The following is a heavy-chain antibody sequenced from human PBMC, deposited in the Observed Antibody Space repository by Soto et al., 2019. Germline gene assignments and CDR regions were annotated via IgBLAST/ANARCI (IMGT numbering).Heavy chain of an antibody. CDR2: IRSRANNFAT. V-gene: IGHV3-73*02. J-gene: IGHJ6*02. CDR3: ARGQGASIGDYYYHGMDV. D-gene: IGHD2-2*02. Sequence: EVQLVESGGGLVQPGGSLKLSCAASGFIFSGSAIHWVRQASGKGLEWVGRIRSRANNFATSSAASVKGRFTFSRDGSKNTEYLQMNTLKPEDTAVYYCARGQGASIGDYYYHGMDVLGQGTTVTVSS. CDR1: GFIFSGSA.